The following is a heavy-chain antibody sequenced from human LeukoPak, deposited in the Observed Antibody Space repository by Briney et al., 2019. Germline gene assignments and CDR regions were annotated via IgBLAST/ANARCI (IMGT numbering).Heavy chain of an antibody. CDR2: IYYSGST. D-gene: IGHD6-19*01. V-gene: IGHV4-59*08. J-gene: IGHJ3*02. Sequence: SETLSLTCTASGGSISSYYWSWIRQPPGKGLEWIGYIYYSGSTNYNPSLKSRVTISVDTSKNQFSLKLSSVTAADTAVYYCARQSREIAVAGLDAFDIWGQGTMVTVSS. CDR1: GGSISSYY. CDR3: ARQSREIAVAGLDAFDI.